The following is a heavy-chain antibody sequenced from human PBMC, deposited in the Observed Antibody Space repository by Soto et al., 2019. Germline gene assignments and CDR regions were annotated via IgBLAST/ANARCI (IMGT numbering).Heavy chain of an antibody. D-gene: IGHD5-12*01. CDR1: GYTFTSYY. Sequence: ASVKVSCKASGYTFTSYYMHWVRQAPGQGLEWMGIISPSGGSTSYAQKFQGRVTMTRDTSTSTVYMELSSLRSEDTAVYYCARASVEMATMDWGQGTLVTVSS. V-gene: IGHV1-46*01. CDR3: ARASVEMATMD. J-gene: IGHJ4*02. CDR2: ISPSGGST.